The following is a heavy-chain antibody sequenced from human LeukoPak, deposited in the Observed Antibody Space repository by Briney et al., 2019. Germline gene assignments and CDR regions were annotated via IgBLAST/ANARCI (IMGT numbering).Heavy chain of an antibody. V-gene: IGHV1-69*04. J-gene: IGHJ4*02. CDR3: ARASRIAAAALDY. D-gene: IGHD6-13*01. CDR1: GYTFTSYA. CDR2: IIPILGIA. Sequence: SVKVSCKASGYTFTSYAISWVRQAPGQGLEWMGRIIPILGIANYAQKFQGRVTITADKSTSTAYMELSSLRSEDTAVYYCARASRIAAAALDYWGQGTLVTVSS.